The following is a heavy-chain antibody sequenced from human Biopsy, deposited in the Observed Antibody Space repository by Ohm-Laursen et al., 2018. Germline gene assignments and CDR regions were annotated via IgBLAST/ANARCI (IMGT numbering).Heavy chain of an antibody. V-gene: IGHV4-59*01. CDR2: IYYSGGT. J-gene: IGHJ4*02. CDR1: GGSMTGYE. CDR3: ARDRMTDVFGGPTRTDVFDS. D-gene: IGHD3-10*01. Sequence: SETLSLTCSVSGGSMTGYEWSWIRLAPGKGLEWIGYIYYSGGTKYNPSLASRVTFSVDMSKSQFSLKLYSVTAADAAIYYCARDRMTDVFGGPTRTDVFDSWGQGTPVTVSS.